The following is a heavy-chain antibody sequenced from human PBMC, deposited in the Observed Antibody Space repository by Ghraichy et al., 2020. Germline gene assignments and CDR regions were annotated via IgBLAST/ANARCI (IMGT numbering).Heavy chain of an antibody. CDR3: ARDPYGDYKYGGTDY. J-gene: IGHJ4*02. CDR1: GFTFRGYW. CDR2: IKQDGSEK. D-gene: IGHD4-17*01. V-gene: IGHV3-7*01. Sequence: GESLNISCAASGFTFRGYWMSWVRQAPGRGLEWVASIKQDGSEKYHVDSVKGRFTISRDNAKSSVYLQMNSLRAEDTAVYYCARDPYGDYKYGGTDYWGQGALVTVSS.